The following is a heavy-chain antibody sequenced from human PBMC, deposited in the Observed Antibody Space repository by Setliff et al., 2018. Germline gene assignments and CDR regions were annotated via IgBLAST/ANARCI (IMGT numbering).Heavy chain of an antibody. CDR1: GGPLNSYS. D-gene: IGHD3-22*01. J-gene: IGHJ4*02. CDR2: IIPVLDIT. Sequence: SVKVFCKASGGPLNSYSFSWVRQAPGQGLEWMGRIIPVLDITRYSQKFQGRVTITADKSTGIIYMELTSLRSDDTAVYYCARRPPPPNYFDIGALDSWGQGTLVTVSS. V-gene: IGHV1-69*02. CDR3: ARRPPPPNYFDIGALDS.